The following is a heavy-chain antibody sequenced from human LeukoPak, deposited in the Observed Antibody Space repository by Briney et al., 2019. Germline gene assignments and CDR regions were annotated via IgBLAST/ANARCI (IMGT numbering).Heavy chain of an antibody. CDR1: GFTFSSYG. D-gene: IGHD3-22*01. Sequence: PGGSLRLSCAASGFTFSSYGMHWVRQAPGKGLEWVAVIWYDGSNKYYADSVKGRFTISRDNSKNTLYLQMNSLRAEDTVVYYCAKDSSGYYLDYWGQGTLVTVSS. V-gene: IGHV3-33*06. J-gene: IGHJ4*02. CDR3: AKDSSGYYLDY. CDR2: IWYDGSNK.